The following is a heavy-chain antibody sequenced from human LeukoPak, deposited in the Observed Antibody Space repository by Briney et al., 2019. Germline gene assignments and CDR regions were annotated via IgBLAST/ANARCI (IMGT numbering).Heavy chain of an antibody. D-gene: IGHD6-19*01. V-gene: IGHV3-15*04. CDR2: IESKTDGGTL. CDR3: TTSFMTVAGKVDY. J-gene: IGHJ4*02. Sequence: GGSLRLSCAASGFTFSNVWMSWVRQAPGKGLAWVGRIESKTDGGTLDYAAPVKGRFTISRDDSKNTLYLQMNSLKTEDTAVYYCTTSFMTVAGKVDYWGQGTLVTVSS. CDR1: GFTFSNVW.